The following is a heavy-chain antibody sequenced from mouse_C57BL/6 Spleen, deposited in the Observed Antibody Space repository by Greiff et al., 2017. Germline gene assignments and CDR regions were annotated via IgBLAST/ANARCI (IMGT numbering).Heavy chain of an antibody. V-gene: IGHV1-55*01. CDR2: IYPGSGST. CDR1: GYTFTSYW. D-gene: IGHD1-1*01. Sequence: QVQLQQPGAELVKPGASVKMSCKASGYTFTSYWITWVQQRPGQGLEWIGDIYPGSGSTNYNEKFKSKATLTVATSSGTAYMQRSSLTSEDAAVYYWARPHGSWFADWGQGTLVTVSA. CDR3: ARPHGSWFAD. J-gene: IGHJ3*01.